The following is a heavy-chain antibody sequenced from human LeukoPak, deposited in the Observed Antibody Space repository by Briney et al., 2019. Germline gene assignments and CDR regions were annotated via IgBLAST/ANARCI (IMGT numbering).Heavy chain of an antibody. J-gene: IGHJ4*02. CDR2: ISAYDGNT. CDR3: ARVGDGYNDY. D-gene: IGHD5-24*01. CDR1: GYTFMSYG. V-gene: IGHV1-18*01. Sequence: ASVKVSCKASGYTFMSYGISWVRQAPGQGLEWMGWISAYDGNTNYVQKLQGRVTMTIDTSTSSAYMDLRSLRSDDTAVYYCARVGDGYNDYWGQGTLVTVSS.